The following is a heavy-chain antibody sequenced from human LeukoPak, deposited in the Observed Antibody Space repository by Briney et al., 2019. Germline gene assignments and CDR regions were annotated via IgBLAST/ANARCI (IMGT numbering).Heavy chain of an antibody. Sequence: PSETLSLTCTVSGGSISSGSYYWSWIRQPAGKGLEWIGRIYTSGSTNYNPSLKSRVTISYTSKNQFSLKLNSVTAADTAVYYCASSTGGRYYYMDVWGKGTTVTVSS. D-gene: IGHD3-16*01. J-gene: IGHJ6*03. CDR1: GGSISSGSYY. CDR3: ASSTGGRYYYMDV. V-gene: IGHV4-61*02. CDR2: IYTSGST.